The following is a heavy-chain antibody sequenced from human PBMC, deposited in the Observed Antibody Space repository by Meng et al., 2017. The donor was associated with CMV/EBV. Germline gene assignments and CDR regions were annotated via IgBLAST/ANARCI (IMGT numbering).Heavy chain of an antibody. V-gene: IGHV3-48*03. Sequence: GGSLRLSCAASGFTFSSDEMNWVRQAPGKGLEWVSYISSSGSTIYYADSVKGRFTISRDNAKNSLYLQMNSLRAEDTAVYHCARVGVGGNPGYYYYYYGMDVWGQGTTVTVSS. D-gene: IGHD4-23*01. CDR3: ARVGVGGNPGYYYYYYGMDV. CDR2: ISSSGSTI. CDR1: GFTFSSDE. J-gene: IGHJ6*02.